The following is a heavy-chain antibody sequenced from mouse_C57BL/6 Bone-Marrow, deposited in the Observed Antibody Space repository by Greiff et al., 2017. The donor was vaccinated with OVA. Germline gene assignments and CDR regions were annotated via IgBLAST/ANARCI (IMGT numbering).Heavy chain of an antibody. CDR1: GYAFSSSW. Sequence: QVQLQQSGPELVKPGASVKISCKASGYAFSSSWMNWVKQRPGKGLEWIGRIYPGDGDTNYNGKFKGKATLTADKSSSTAYMQLSSLTSEDSAVYFCARSDLYYYAMDDWGQGTSVTVSS. V-gene: IGHV1-82*01. CDR3: ARSDLYYYAMDD. J-gene: IGHJ4*01. CDR2: IYPGDGDT. D-gene: IGHD2-3*01.